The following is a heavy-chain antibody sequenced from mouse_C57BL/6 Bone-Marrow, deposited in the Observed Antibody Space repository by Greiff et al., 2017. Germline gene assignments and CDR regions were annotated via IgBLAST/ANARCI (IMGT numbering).Heavy chain of an antibody. CDR2: IYPRSGNT. D-gene: IGHD2-4*01. J-gene: IGHJ3*01. Sequence: QVQLKESGAELARPGASVKLSCKASGYTFTSYGISWVKQRTGQGLEWIGEIYPRSGNTYYNEKFKGEATLTADKSSSTAYMELRSLTSEDSAVYFCARSGDYDGFAYWGQGTLVTVSA. V-gene: IGHV1-81*01. CDR1: GYTFTSYG. CDR3: ARSGDYDGFAY.